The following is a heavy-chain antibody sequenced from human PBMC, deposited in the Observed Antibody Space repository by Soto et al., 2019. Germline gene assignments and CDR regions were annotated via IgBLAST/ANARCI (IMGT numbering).Heavy chain of an antibody. V-gene: IGHV3-30-3*01. J-gene: IGHJ4*02. CDR1: VFTFSSYA. CDR2: ISYDGSNK. D-gene: IGHD3-22*01. Sequence: RWSLRLSCSASVFTFSSYAMHWVRQAPGKGLEWVAVISYDGSNKYYADSVKGRFTISRDNSKNTLYLQMNSLRAEDTAVYYCARVRNYDSSGYYYDYWGQGTLVTVSS. CDR3: ARVRNYDSSGYYYDY.